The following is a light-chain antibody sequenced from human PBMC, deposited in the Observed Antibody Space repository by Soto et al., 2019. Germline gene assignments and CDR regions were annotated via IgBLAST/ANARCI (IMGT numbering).Light chain of an antibody. Sequence: DIQMTQSPSTLSASVADRVTIACRASQAISGYLAWYQRKPGKAPKLLIYDAANLPTAVSSRFSGSGSGTEFTLTINSLQPDDFATYYCQQYSSYPLTFGGGTKVEIK. J-gene: IGKJ4*01. CDR1: QAISGY. CDR3: QQYSSYPLT. V-gene: IGKV1-5*01. CDR2: DAA.